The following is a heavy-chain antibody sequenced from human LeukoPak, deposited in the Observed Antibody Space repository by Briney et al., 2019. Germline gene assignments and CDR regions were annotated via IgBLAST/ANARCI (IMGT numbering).Heavy chain of an antibody. D-gene: IGHD2-15*01. J-gene: IGHJ3*02. Sequence: GASVKVSCKASGYTFTSYYMHWVRQAPGQGLEWMGIINPSGGSTSYAQKFQGRVTMTRDTSTSTVYMELSSLRSEDTAVYYCAGNVFYCSGGSCYSFPDKNDAFDIWGQGTMVTVSS. V-gene: IGHV1-46*01. CDR2: INPSGGST. CDR1: GYTFTSYY. CDR3: AGNVFYCSGGSCYSFPDKNDAFDI.